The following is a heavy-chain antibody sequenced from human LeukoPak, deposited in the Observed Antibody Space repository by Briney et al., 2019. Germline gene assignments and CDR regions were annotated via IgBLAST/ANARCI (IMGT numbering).Heavy chain of an antibody. J-gene: IGHJ4*02. Sequence: GGSLRLSCAASGFTFSNYAMSWVRQAPARGLEWVSSLRGDGETFYADSVKGRLTLSRDESRNTVYLQMNNLRVEDTAVYFCAKASWVSSADAVLWGQGTLVTVSS. V-gene: IGHV3-23*01. CDR2: LRGDGET. CDR1: GFTFSNYA. D-gene: IGHD3-16*01. CDR3: AKASWVSSADAVL.